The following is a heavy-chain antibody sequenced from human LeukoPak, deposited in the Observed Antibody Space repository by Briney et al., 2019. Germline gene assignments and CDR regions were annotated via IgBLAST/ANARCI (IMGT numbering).Heavy chain of an antibody. Sequence: GGSLRLSCAASGFTFSSYGMHWVRQAPGKGLEGVAFIRYDGSNKYYADSVKGRFTISRDNSKNPLYLQMNSLRAEDTAVYYCTKEGIQLWSFDYWGQGTLVTVSS. CDR2: IRYDGSNK. CDR1: GFTFSSYG. V-gene: IGHV3-30*02. D-gene: IGHD5-18*01. J-gene: IGHJ4*02. CDR3: TKEGIQLWSFDY.